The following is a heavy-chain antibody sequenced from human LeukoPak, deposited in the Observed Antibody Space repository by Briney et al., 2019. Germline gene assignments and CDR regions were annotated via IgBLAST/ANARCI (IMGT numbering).Heavy chain of an antibody. CDR1: GGSISSYY. V-gene: IGHV4-4*09. CDR3: ARSSAVGYCSSTSCSPFDY. CDR2: ICTSGST. Sequence: SETLSLTCTVSGGSISSYYWSWIRQPPGKGLEWIGYICTSGSTNYNPSLKSRVTISVDTSKNQFSLKLSSVTAADTAVYYCARSSAVGYCSSTSCSPFDYWGQGTLVTVSS. J-gene: IGHJ4*02. D-gene: IGHD2-2*03.